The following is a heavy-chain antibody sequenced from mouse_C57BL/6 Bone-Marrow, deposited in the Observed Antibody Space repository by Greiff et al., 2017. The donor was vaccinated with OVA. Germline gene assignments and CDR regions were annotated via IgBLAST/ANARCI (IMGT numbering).Heavy chain of an antibody. V-gene: IGHV1-81*01. Sequence: VKLVESGAELARPGASVKLSCKASGYTFTSYGISWVKQRTGQGLEWIGEIYPRSGNTYYNEKFKGKATLTADKSSSTAYMELRSLTSEDSAVYFCASGTTVVVGFDYWGQGTTLTVSS. J-gene: IGHJ2*01. D-gene: IGHD1-1*01. CDR2: IYPRSGNT. CDR1: GYTFTSYG. CDR3: ASGTTVVVGFDY.